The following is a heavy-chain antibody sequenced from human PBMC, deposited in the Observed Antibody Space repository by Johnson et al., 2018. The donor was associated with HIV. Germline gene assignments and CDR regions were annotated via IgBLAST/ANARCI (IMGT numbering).Heavy chain of an antibody. CDR2: ISSSGSTI. V-gene: IGHV3-11*01. D-gene: IGHD1-26*01. Sequence: QVQLVESGGGLVKPGGSLRLSCAASGFTFSDYYMSWIRQAPGKGLEWVSYISSSGSTIYYADSVKGRFTISRDNAKNSLYLQMNSLSAEDTALYYCAREGEWERRNLHAFDIWGQGTMVTVSS. CDR3: AREGEWERRNLHAFDI. CDR1: GFTFSDYY. J-gene: IGHJ3*02.